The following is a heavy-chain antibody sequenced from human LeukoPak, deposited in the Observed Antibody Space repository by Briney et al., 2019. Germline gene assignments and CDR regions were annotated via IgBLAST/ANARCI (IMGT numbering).Heavy chain of an antibody. D-gene: IGHD6-13*01. Sequence: GGSLRLSCAASGFSISNYWMNWVRQAPGKGLEWVSSISSSSSYIYYADSVKGRFTISRDNAKNSLYLQMNSLRAEDTAVYYCASGGEQQLLRDYWGQGTLVTVSS. CDR1: GFSISNYW. CDR3: ASGGEQQLLRDY. CDR2: ISSSSSYI. V-gene: IGHV3-21*01. J-gene: IGHJ4*02.